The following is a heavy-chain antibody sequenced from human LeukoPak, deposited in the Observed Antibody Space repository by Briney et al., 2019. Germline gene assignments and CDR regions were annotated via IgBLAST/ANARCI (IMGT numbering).Heavy chain of an antibody. J-gene: IGHJ3*02. D-gene: IGHD3-22*01. CDR2: LIPIFGTA. CDR3: ARAYYYDSSGYIVDAFDI. V-gene: IGHV1-69*13. Sequence: SVKVSCKASGGTFSSYAISWVRQAPGQGLEWMGGLIPIFGTANYAQKFQGRVTITADESTSTAYMELSSLRSGDTAVYYCARAYYYDSSGYIVDAFDIWGQGTMVTVSS. CDR1: GGTFSSYA.